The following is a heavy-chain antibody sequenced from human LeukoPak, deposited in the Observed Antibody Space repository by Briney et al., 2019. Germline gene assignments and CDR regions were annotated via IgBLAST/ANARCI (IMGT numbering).Heavy chain of an antibody. CDR3: ASTFWSGYYN. V-gene: IGHV1-2*06. J-gene: IGHJ4*02. CDR2: INPNSGGT. D-gene: IGHD3-3*01. CDR1: RYTFTGYY. Sequence: ASVKVSXKASRYTFTGYYMHWVRQAPGQGLEWMGRINPNSGGTKYAQKFQGRVTMTRDTSISTAYMELSRLRSDDTAVYYCASTFWSGYYNWGQGTLVTVSS.